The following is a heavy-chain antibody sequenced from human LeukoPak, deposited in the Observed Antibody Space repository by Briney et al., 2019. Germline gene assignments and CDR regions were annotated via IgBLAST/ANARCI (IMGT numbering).Heavy chain of an antibody. CDR3: ARSSDIVVVPAAMSYYYYYYGMDV. D-gene: IGHD2-2*01. CDR2: IIPILGIA. Sequence: ASVKVSCKASGYTFTGYYMHWVRQAPGQGLEWMGRIIPILGIANYAQKFQGRVTITADKSTSTAYMELSSLRSEDTAVYYCARSSDIVVVPAAMSYYYYYYGMDVWGQGTTVTVSS. J-gene: IGHJ6*02. CDR1: GYTFTGYY. V-gene: IGHV1-69*02.